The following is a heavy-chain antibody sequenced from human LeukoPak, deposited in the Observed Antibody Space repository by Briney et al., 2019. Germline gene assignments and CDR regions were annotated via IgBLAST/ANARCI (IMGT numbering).Heavy chain of an antibody. CDR3: ARLSLGDVVVVTATPDY. J-gene: IGHJ4*02. CDR2: IYYSGST. V-gene: IGHV4-39*01. Sequence: SETLSLTCTVSGGSTSSSSYYWGWIRQPPGKGLEWIGSIYYSGSTYYNPSLKSRVTISVDTSKNQFSLKLSSVTAADTAVYYCARLSLGDVVVVTATPDYWGQGTLVTVSS. D-gene: IGHD2-15*01. CDR1: GGSTSSSSYY.